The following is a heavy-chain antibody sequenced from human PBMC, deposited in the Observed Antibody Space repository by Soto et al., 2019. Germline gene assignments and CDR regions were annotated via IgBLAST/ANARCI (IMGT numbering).Heavy chain of an antibody. CDR2: IYYSGRT. J-gene: IGHJ4*02. V-gene: IGHV4-39*01. Sequence: SETLSLTCIVSGESISSSSYYWGWIRQPPGKGLEWIGSIYYSGRTYYNPSFKSRVTISIDTSKNQFSLKLSSVTATDTTVYYCARQRTTVVTQAYFDHWGQGALVTVSS. D-gene: IGHD2-21*02. CDR1: GESISSSSYY. CDR3: ARQRTTVVTQAYFDH.